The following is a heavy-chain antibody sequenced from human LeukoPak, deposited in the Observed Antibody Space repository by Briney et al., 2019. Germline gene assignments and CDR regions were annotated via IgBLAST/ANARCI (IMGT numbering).Heavy chain of an antibody. Sequence: GASVKVSCKASGYTFTSYDINWVRQATGQGLEWMGWMNPNSGNTGYAQKFQGRVTMTRNTSISTAYMGLSSLRSEDTAVYYCASRTQPGLYDWFDPWGQGTLVTVSS. D-gene: IGHD1-14*01. V-gene: IGHV1-8*01. CDR2: MNPNSGNT. CDR3: ASRTQPGLYDWFDP. J-gene: IGHJ5*02. CDR1: GYTFTSYD.